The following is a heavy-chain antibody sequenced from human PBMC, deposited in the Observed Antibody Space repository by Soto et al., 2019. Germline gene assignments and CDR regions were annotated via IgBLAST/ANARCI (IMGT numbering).Heavy chain of an antibody. Sequence: GGSLRLSCTASGFTFGDYAMSWFRQAPGKGLEWVGFIRSKAYGGTTEYAASVKGRFTISRDDSKSIAYLQMNSLKTEDTAVYYCTSSASSYGYFDYWVQGTLVTVSS. CDR1: GFTFGDYA. CDR3: TSSASSYGYFDY. CDR2: IRSKAYGGTT. V-gene: IGHV3-49*03. D-gene: IGHD5-18*01. J-gene: IGHJ4*02.